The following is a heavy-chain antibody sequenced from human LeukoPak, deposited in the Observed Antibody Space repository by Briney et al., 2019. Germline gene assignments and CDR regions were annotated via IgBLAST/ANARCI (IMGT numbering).Heavy chain of an antibody. D-gene: IGHD1-26*01. CDR1: GFTFSTYG. V-gene: IGHV3-30*18. CDR3: AKSDLGHRSRQVGHFDY. Sequence: PGGTLRLSCAASGFTFSTYGMHWVRQDPGKGLEWVAVILYDGGSKYYADSVKGRFTISRDNSKNTLYLQMNSLRAEDTAVYYCAKSDLGHRSRQVGHFDYWGQGTLVTV. CDR2: ILYDGGSK. J-gene: IGHJ4*02.